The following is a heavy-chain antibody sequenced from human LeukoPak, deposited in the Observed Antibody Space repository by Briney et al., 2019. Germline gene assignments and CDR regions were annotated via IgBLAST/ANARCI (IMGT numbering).Heavy chain of an antibody. CDR3: GRDGYGDYPPRFDY. V-gene: IGHV3-20*01. J-gene: IGHJ4*02. D-gene: IGHD4-17*01. Sequence: GGCLRLSCAASGFTFDDYGMSWVRQAPGKGLEWVSGINWNGGSTGYADSVKSRFTISRDNTKNSLYLQMNSLRAEDTALSKVGRDGYGDYPPRFDYWGQAPLVTVSS. CDR1: GFTFDDYG. CDR2: INWNGGST.